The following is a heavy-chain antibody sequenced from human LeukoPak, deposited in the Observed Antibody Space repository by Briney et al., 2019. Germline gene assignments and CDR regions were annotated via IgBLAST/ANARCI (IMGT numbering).Heavy chain of an antibody. CDR2: ISGYNGNT. Sequence: ASVKVSCKASGYIFTNFGISWVRQARGQGLEWMGWISGYNGNTKYVQKFQGRVTMTTDTSTSTAYMELRSLRSDDTAVYYCARVHSGSSPLFDYWGQGTLVTVSS. V-gene: IGHV1-18*01. J-gene: IGHJ4*02. D-gene: IGHD1-26*01. CDR3: ARVHSGSSPLFDY. CDR1: GYIFTNFG.